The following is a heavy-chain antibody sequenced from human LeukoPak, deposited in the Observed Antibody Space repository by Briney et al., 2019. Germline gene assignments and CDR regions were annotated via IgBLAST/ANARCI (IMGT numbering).Heavy chain of an antibody. J-gene: IGHJ4*02. CDR3: ARDSGLLPIVTYYFDS. Sequence: GGSLRLSCAASGFTFSNYAMNWVRQAPGKGLEWVSSISISSSSMYNADSIRGRFTISIASAQNSLYLQMNGLKAEDTAVYYCARDSGLLPIVTYYFDSWGQGTLVTVSS. CDR2: ISISSSSM. V-gene: IGHV3-21*01. D-gene: IGHD3-22*01. CDR1: GFTFSNYA.